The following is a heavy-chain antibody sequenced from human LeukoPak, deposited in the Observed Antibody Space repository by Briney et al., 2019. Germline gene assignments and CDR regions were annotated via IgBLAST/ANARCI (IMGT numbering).Heavy chain of an antibody. D-gene: IGHD1-26*01. Sequence: ASVKVSCKASGYSFTNYGISWVRQAPGQGLEWMGWISTYNGNTNYAQKLQGRVTMTTDTSTSTAYIELRSLRSDDTAMYYCARGEPSGIFDYWGQGTLVTVSS. J-gene: IGHJ4*02. CDR1: GYSFTNYG. CDR3: ARGEPSGIFDY. V-gene: IGHV1-18*01. CDR2: ISTYNGNT.